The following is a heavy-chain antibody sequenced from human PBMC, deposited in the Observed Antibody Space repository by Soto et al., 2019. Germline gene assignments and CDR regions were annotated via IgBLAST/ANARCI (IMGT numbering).Heavy chain of an antibody. V-gene: IGHV4-4*02. Sequence: QVQLQESGPGLVKPSGTLSLTCAVSGGSVNNDKWWSWVRQPPGKGLEWIGEIHSRGIPNSNPSVTQPPSIFADKFKNQFSVKRTSVTAADTAVCVCAGEWSACYGAFDPWGQGTLVTVSS. J-gene: IGHJ5*02. CDR2: IHSRGIP. CDR3: AGEWSACYGAFDP. D-gene: IGHD3-3*01. CDR1: GGSVNNDKW.